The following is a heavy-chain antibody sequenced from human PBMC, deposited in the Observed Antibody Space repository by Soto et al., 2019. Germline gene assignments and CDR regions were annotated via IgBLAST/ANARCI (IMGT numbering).Heavy chain of an antibody. J-gene: IGHJ4*02. D-gene: IGHD3-22*01. Sequence: EVQLVESGGGLVKPGGSLRLSCAASGLTFSNAWMNWVRQAPGKGLEWVGRIKSKTDGGTTDYAAPVKGRFTISRDDSKNTLDLQMNSLKTEDTAVYYCTTIPTYYYDTYHFDYWGQGTLVTVSS. CDR2: IKSKTDGGTT. V-gene: IGHV3-15*07. CDR3: TTIPTYYYDTYHFDY. CDR1: GLTFSNAW.